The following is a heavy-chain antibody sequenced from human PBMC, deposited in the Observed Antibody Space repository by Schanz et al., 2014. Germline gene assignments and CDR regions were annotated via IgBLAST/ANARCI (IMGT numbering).Heavy chain of an antibody. CDR2: TNVGNGNM. D-gene: IGHD3-10*01. Sequence: QVQLVQSGAEVKKPGASVKVSCKASGYTFTSYSIHWVRQAPGQGLEWMGWTNVGNGNMKYSQKFQGRVTITADRSTSTAYMELSGLRSEDTAVYYCARGGSMVQEINFAYWGQGSLVTVSS. J-gene: IGHJ4*02. CDR1: GYTFTSYS. CDR3: ARGGSMVQEINFAY. V-gene: IGHV1-3*01.